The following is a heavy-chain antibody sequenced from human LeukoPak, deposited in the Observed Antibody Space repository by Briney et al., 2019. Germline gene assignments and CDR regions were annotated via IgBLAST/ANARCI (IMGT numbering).Heavy chain of an antibody. CDR1: GFTFSSYG. CDR2: IRYDGSNK. CDR3: AKGSSHLRFLEWFYFDY. D-gene: IGHD3-3*01. V-gene: IGHV3-30*02. Sequence: GGSLRLSCAASGFTFSSYGMHWVRQAPGKGLEWVAFIRYDGSNKYYADSVKGRFTISRDNSKNTLHLQMNSLRAEDTAVYYCAKGSSHLRFLEWFYFDYWGQGTLVTVSS. J-gene: IGHJ4*02.